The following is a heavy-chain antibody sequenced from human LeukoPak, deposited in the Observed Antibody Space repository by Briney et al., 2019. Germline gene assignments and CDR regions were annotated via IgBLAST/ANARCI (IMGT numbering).Heavy chain of an antibody. CDR1: GFTFSSYS. V-gene: IGHV3-21*01. CDR2: ISSSSSYI. D-gene: IGHD3-22*01. CDR3: ARDTYYYDSSGYPDAFDI. Sequence: GGSLRLSCAASGFTFSSYSMNWVRQAPGKGLEWVSSISSSSSYICYADSVKGRFTISRDNAKNSLYLQMNSLRAEDTAVYYCARDTYYYDSSGYPDAFDIWGQGTMVTVSS. J-gene: IGHJ3*02.